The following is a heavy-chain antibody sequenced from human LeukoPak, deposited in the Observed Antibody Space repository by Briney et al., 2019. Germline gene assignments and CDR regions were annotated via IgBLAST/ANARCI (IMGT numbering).Heavy chain of an antibody. CDR1: GLTFSSYA. CDR2: ISYDGSNK. J-gene: IGHJ4*02. D-gene: IGHD3-9*01. CDR3: ARDHYDILTGENFDY. Sequence: PGGALRLSCVASGLTFSSYAMHWVRQAPGKGLEWVAVISYDGSNKYYADSVKGRFTISRDNSKNTLYLQMNSLRAEDTAVYYCARDHYDILTGENFDYWGQGTLVTVSS. V-gene: IGHV3-30-3*01.